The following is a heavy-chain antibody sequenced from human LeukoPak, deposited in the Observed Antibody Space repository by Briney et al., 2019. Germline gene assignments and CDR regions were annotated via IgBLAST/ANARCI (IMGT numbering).Heavy chain of an antibody. D-gene: IGHD3-22*01. J-gene: IGHJ4*02. CDR1: GFTFSSYA. CDR2: ISGSGDST. Sequence: EPGGSLRLSCAASGFTFSSYAMSWVRQAPGKGLEWVAGISGSGDSTDYADSVKGRFTISRDNSKNTAYLQMNSLKTEDTAVYYCTRNPYDSSGYYYNDYWGQGTLVTVSS. CDR3: TRNPYDSSGYYYNDY. V-gene: IGHV3-23*01.